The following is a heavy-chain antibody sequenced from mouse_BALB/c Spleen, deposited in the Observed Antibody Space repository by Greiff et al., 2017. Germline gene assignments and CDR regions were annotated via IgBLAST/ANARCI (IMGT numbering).Heavy chain of an antibody. V-gene: IGHV5-9-4*01. Sequence: EVNVVESGGGLVKPGGSLKLSCAASGFTFSSYAMSWVRQSPEKRLEWVAEISSGGSYTYYPDTVTGRFTISRDNAKNTLYLEMSSLRSEDTAMYYCARESSPFAYWGQGTLVTVSA. D-gene: IGHD1-1*01. CDR3: ARESSPFAY. J-gene: IGHJ3*01. CDR1: GFTFSSYA. CDR2: ISSGGSYT.